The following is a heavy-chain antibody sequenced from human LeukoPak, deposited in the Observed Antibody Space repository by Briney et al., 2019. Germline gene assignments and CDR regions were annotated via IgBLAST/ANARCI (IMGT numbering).Heavy chain of an antibody. J-gene: IGHJ6*02. CDR3: ARGTAYYYGMDV. Sequence: GGPLRLSCAASGFTFNNYAMHWVRQAPGKGLEWVTIMSSNGNSRFYANSVRGRFTVSRDSSNNTPYLQTNGLSAKDTAVYYCARGTAYYYGMDVWGQGTTVIVSS. V-gene: IGHV3-30*01. D-gene: IGHD5-18*01. CDR2: MSSNGNSR. CDR1: GFTFNNYA.